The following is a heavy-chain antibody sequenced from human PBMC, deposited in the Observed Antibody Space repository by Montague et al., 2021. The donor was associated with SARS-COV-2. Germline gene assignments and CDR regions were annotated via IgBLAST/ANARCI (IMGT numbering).Heavy chain of an antibody. CDR3: AHRRGLLLSDAFDI. V-gene: IGHV2-5*02. CDR2: IYWDDDK. CDR1: GFSLSTSGVG. Sequence: PALVKPTQTLTLTCTFSGFSLSTSGVGVGWIRQPPGKALVWLALIYWDDDKRYSPSLKSRLTITKDTSKNQVVHTMTNMDPVDTATYYCAHRRGLLLSDAFDIWGQGTMVTVSS. D-gene: IGHD1-26*01. J-gene: IGHJ3*02.